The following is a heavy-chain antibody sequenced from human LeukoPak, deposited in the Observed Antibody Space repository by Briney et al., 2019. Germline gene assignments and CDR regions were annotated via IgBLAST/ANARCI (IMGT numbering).Heavy chain of an antibody. D-gene: IGHD2/OR15-2a*01. J-gene: IGHJ4*02. Sequence: PGGSLRLPCAASGFTFSSYGMHWVRQAPGKGLEWVAVISYDGSNKYYADSVKGRFTISRDNSKNTLYLQMNSLRAEDTAVYYCATSIPGGGQGTLVTVSS. CDR3: ATSIPG. CDR2: ISYDGSNK. V-gene: IGHV3-30*03. CDR1: GFTFSSYG.